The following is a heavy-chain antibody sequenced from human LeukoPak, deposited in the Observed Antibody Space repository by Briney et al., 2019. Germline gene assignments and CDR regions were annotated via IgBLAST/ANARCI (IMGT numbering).Heavy chain of an antibody. Sequence: ASVKVSCKVSGYTLTELSMHWVRQALGKGLEWMGGFDPEDGETIYAQKFQGRVTMTEDTSTDTAYMELSSLRSEDTAVYYCATAPKGLYYYYYMDVWGKGTTVTVSS. CDR3: ATAPKGLYYYYYMDV. J-gene: IGHJ6*03. CDR1: GYTLTELS. CDR2: FDPEDGET. V-gene: IGHV1-24*01.